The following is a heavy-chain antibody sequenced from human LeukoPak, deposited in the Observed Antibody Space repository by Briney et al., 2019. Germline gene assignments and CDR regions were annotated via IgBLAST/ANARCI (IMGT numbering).Heavy chain of an antibody. CDR3: ARGGFLHSFDI. CDR1: GCTFSDYW. J-gene: IGHJ3*02. D-gene: IGHD3-22*01. V-gene: IGHV3-74*01. CDR2: INNDGTNT. Sequence: GGSLRLSCAASGCTFSDYWIHWVRQAPGKGVVWVSRINNDGTNTIYADSVKGRFSISRDNAKTTLSLQMSSVRAEDTAVYSCARGGFLHSFDIWGQGTMVTVS.